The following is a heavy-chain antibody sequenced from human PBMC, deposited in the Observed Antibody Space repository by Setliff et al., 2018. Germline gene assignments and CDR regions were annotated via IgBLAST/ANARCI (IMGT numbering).Heavy chain of an antibody. V-gene: IGHV1-2*04. CDR1: GYAFTDNY. CDR2: INPKTGST. Sequence: ASVKVSCKTSGYAFTDNYIHWVRQAPGQGLEWMGWINPKTGSTNLAQXFQGWVSMTRDTSITTAYMELSRLTSDDMAVYFCARSDHLVVDGFDVWGQGTMVTVSS. J-gene: IGHJ3*01. CDR3: ARSDHLVVDGFDV. D-gene: IGHD3-16*01.